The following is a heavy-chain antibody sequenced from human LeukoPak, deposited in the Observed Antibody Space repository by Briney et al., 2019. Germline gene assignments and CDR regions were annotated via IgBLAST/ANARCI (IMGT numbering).Heavy chain of an antibody. CDR1: GGSISSYY. J-gene: IGHJ4*02. CDR2: IYTSRST. D-gene: IGHD6-13*01. CDR3: AAGYSSIIDY. Sequence: SETLSLTCTVAGGSISSYYWSWIRQPAGKGLEWIGRIYTSRSTNYNPSLKSRVTMPVDTSKNQFSLKLSSVTAADTAVYYCAAGYSSIIDYWGQGTLVTAST. V-gene: IGHV4-4*07.